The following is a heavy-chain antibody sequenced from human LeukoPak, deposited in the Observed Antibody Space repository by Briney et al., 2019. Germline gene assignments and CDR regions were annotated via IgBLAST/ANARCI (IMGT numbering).Heavy chain of an antibody. Sequence: GESLRLSCAASGITVRSNYMSWVRQAPGKGLEWVSVVFSGGGTYYADSAKGRFTTSRDNSENALYLQMNSLRAEDTAVYYCTRDGDGYSADYWGQGTLVTVSS. J-gene: IGHJ4*02. V-gene: IGHV3-66*01. CDR3: TRDGDGYSADY. CDR2: VFSGGGT. D-gene: IGHD5-24*01. CDR1: GITVRSNY.